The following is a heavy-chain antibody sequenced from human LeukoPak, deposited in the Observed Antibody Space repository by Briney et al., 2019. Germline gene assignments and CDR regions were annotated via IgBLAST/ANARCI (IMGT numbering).Heavy chain of an antibody. CDR3: ARWGPPQQAFDY. J-gene: IGHJ4*02. V-gene: IGHV1-2*06. CDR2: INPNSGGT. Sequence: ASVKVSCKASGYTFTGYYMHWVRQAPGQGLEGMGRINPNSGGTNYAQKFQGRVTMTGDTSISTAYMELSRLRSDDTAVYYCARWGPPQQAFDYWGQGTLVTVSS. CDR1: GYTFTGYY. D-gene: IGHD6-13*01.